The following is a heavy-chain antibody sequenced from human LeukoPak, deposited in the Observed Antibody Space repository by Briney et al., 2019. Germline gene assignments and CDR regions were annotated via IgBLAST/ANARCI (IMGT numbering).Heavy chain of an antibody. D-gene: IGHD1-26*01. CDR2: IWYDGSNK. Sequence: PGGSLRLSCAASGFTFSSYAMSWVRQAPGKGLEWVAVIWYDGSNKYYADSVKGRFTISRDNSKNTLYLQMNSLRAEDTAVYYCARSGGSYAFDYWGQGTLVTVSS. V-gene: IGHV3-33*08. J-gene: IGHJ4*02. CDR1: GFTFSSYA. CDR3: ARSGGSYAFDY.